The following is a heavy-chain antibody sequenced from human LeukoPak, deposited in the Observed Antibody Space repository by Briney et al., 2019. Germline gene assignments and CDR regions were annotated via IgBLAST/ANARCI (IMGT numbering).Heavy chain of an antibody. V-gene: IGHV3-23*01. D-gene: IGHD4-23*01. CDR3: AKKETVVSPGNYFDH. CDR2: INDGGYNT. Sequence: GGSLRLSCAASGFSFSTYDMNWVRQAPGKGLEWVSAINDGGYNTYYADSVRGRFTISRDNAKNTLYLQMNSLRAQDTAVYYCAKKETVVSPGNYFDHWGQGTLVTVSS. CDR1: GFSFSTYD. J-gene: IGHJ4*02.